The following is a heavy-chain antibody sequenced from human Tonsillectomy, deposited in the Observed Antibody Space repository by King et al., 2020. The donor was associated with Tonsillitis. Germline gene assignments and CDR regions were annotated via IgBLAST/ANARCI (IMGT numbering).Heavy chain of an antibody. CDR3: AHGDWGISPDSHH. J-gene: IGHJ5*02. D-gene: IGHD3-16*01. Sequence: TLKESGPTLVKPTKTLTVTCTFSGFSLTTSRVGVGWIRQSPGKALEWLALIYWNDDKRYSPSLKSRLTITKDTSKNQVVLTVTNMDPVDTATYYCAHGDWGISPDSHHWGQGTLVTVSA. V-gene: IGHV2-5*01. CDR2: IYWNDDK. CDR1: GFSLTTSRVG.